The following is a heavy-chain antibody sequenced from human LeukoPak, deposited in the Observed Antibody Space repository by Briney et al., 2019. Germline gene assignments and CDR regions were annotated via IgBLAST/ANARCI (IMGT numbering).Heavy chain of an antibody. CDR3: ARIFDGHCSGSSCYYFDY. D-gene: IGHD2-15*01. CDR1: GYRFTSYW. CDR2: IYPGDSDT. V-gene: IGHV5-51*01. Sequence: GQSLKISCKGSGYRFTSYWIGWVRQMPGKGLEWMGIIYPGDSDTRYSPSFQGQVTISADKSISTAYLQWSSLKASDTAMYYCARIFDGHCSGSSCYYFDYWGQGTLVTVSS. J-gene: IGHJ4*02.